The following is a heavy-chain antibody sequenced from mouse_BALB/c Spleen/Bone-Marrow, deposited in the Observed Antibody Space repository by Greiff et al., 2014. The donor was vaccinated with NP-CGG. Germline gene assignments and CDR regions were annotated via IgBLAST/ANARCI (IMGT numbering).Heavy chain of an antibody. CDR1: GFSLSSYG. Sequence: LQESGPGLVQPSQSLSITCTVSGFSLSSYGVHWVRQSPGKGLEWLGMIWSGGSTDYNAAFISRLTISKDNSKSQVFFKMTSLQANDTAIYYCARNHRGYYFDYWGQGTTLTVSS. J-gene: IGHJ2*01. D-gene: IGHD3-1*01. CDR2: IWSGGST. V-gene: IGHV2-2*02. CDR3: ARNHRGYYFDY.